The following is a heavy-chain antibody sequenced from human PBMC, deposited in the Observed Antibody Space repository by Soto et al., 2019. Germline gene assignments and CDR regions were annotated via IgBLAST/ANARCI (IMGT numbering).Heavy chain of an antibody. J-gene: IGHJ4*02. CDR1: GGSISSSNW. Sequence: SETLSVTCAVSGGSISSSNWWSWVRQPPGKGLEWIGEIYHSGSTNYNPSLKSRVTISVDKSKNQFSLKLSSVTAADTAVYYCAREVAVAGLYYFDYWGQIPRFTLSS. CDR3: AREVAVAGLYYFDY. V-gene: IGHV4-4*02. CDR2: IYHSGST. D-gene: IGHD6-19*01.